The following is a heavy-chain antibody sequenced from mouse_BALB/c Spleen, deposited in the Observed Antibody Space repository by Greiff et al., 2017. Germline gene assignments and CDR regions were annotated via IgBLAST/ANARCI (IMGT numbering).Heavy chain of an antibody. J-gene: IGHJ4*01. CDR2: ISYSGST. CDR3: ARRDYDDYYYAMDY. Sequence: VQLQQSGPGLVKPSQSLSLTCTVTGYSITSDYAWNWIRQFPGNKLEWMGYISYSGSTSYNPSLKSRISITRDTSKNQFFLQLNSVTTEDTATYYCARRDYDDYYYAMDYWGQGTSVTVSS. D-gene: IGHD2-4*01. CDR1: GYSITSDYA. V-gene: IGHV3-2*02.